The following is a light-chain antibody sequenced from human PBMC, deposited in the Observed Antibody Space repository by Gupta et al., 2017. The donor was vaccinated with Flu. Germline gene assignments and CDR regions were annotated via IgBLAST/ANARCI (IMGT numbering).Light chain of an antibody. CDR3: QLWDTAADHWM. V-gene: IGLV3-21*02. Sequence: SYVLTQPPSVSVAPGQTARITCGGTNIGRKSVHWYQQKPGQAPLLVLYDDDERPSGIPERFSGSNSGNTATLTIKRVEAGDEADYYCQLWDTAADHWMFGGGTKLTVI. J-gene: IGLJ3*02. CDR2: DDD. CDR1: NIGRKS.